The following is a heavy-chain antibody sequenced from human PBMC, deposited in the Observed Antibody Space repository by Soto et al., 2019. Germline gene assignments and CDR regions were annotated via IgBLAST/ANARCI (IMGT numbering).Heavy chain of an antibody. CDR3: AGQGTMVRGEDMDV. CDR2: INAGNGNT. V-gene: IGHV1-3*01. J-gene: IGHJ6*02. D-gene: IGHD3-10*01. CDR1: GYTFTSYA. Sequence: GASVKVSCKASGYTFTSYAMHWVRQAPGQRLEWMGWINAGNGNTKYSQKFQGRVTITRDTSASTAYMELSSLRSEDTAVYYCAGQGTMVRGEDMDVWGQGTTVTVSS.